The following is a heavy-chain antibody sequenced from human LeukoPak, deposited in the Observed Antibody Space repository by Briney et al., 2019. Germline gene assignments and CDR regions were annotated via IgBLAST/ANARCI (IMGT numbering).Heavy chain of an antibody. CDR2: INPNSGGT. Sequence: GASVKVSCKASGYTFTGYFMHWVRQAPGQGLEWMGWINPNSGGTSYLQNFQGRVTMTRDTSISTAYMDLSRLRSDDTAVYYCARRQGTTLNFDYWGQGTLVTVSS. CDR3: ARRQGTTLNFDY. J-gene: IGHJ4*02. V-gene: IGHV1-2*02. D-gene: IGHD1-1*01. CDR1: GYTFTGYF.